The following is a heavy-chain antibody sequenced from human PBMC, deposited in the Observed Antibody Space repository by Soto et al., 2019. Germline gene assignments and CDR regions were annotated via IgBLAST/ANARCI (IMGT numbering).Heavy chain of an antibody. Sequence: ASLNVSCNASGYTFTSYAMHWVRQAPGQRLEWMGWINAGNGNTKYSQKFQGRVTITRDTSASTAYMELSSLRSEDTAVYYCAQTYYYDSSGYPTWGVFDYWGQGTLVTVSS. CDR1: GYTFTSYA. CDR3: AQTYYYDSSGYPTWGVFDY. D-gene: IGHD3-22*01. CDR2: INAGNGNT. V-gene: IGHV1-3*01. J-gene: IGHJ4*02.